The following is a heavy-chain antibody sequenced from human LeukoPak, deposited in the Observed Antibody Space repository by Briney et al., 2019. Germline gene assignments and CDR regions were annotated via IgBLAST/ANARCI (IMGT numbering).Heavy chain of an antibody. V-gene: IGHV4-30-2*01. CDR2: IYHSGST. CDR1: GGSISSGGYS. CDR3: ARAPYYYGMDV. J-gene: IGHJ6*04. Sequence: PSETLSLTCAVSGGSISSGGYSWSWIRQPPGKGLEWIGYIYHSGSTYYNPSLKSRVTISVDRSKNQFSLKLSSVTAADTAVYYCARAPYYYGMDVWGKGTTATVSS.